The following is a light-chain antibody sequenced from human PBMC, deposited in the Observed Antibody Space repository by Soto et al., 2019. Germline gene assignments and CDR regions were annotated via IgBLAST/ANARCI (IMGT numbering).Light chain of an antibody. CDR2: GVS. CDR1: QSVGTN. J-gene: IGKJ1*01. V-gene: IGKV3-15*01. Sequence: ERVMTQSPCTLSLSPGETVTLSCRASQSVGTNFAWYQQKPGQAPSLLIYGVSTRATGIPNRFSGSGSGRQFTLTISSLESEDFAVYYCQQYNNWPQTFGQGTKVDIK. CDR3: QQYNNWPQT.